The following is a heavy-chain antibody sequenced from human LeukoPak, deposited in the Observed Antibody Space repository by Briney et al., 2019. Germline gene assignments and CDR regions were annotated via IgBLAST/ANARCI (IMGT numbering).Heavy chain of an antibody. CDR3: AVGPLDYYDNEPYNWFDP. Sequence: SGPTLVNPTQTLTLTCTFSGFSLSTSGVGVGWIRQPPGKALEWPALIYWNDDKRYSPSLKSRLTITKDTSKNQVVLTMTNMDPVDTATYYCAVGPLDYYDNEPYNWFDPWGQGTLVTVSS. CDR2: IYWNDDK. V-gene: IGHV2-5*01. J-gene: IGHJ5*02. D-gene: IGHD3-22*01. CDR1: GFSLSTSGVG.